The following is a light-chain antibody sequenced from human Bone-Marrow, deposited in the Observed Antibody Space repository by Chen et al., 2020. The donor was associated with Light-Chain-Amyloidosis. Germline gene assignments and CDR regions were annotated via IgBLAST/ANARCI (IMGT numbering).Light chain of an antibody. V-gene: IGLV3-21*02. CDR1: NIGSTS. CDR3: QVWDRSSDRPV. Sequence: SYVLTQPSSVSVAPGQTATIACGGNNIGSTSVHWYQQKPGQAPLLVVYADSDRPSGIPERLSGSNSGNTATLTISRVEAWDEAYYYCQVWDRSSDRPVFGGGTKLTVL. CDR2: ADS. J-gene: IGLJ3*02.